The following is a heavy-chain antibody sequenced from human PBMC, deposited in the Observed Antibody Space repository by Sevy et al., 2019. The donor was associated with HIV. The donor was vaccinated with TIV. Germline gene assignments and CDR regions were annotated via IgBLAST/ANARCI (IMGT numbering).Heavy chain of an antibody. CDR1: GGTFSSYA. CDR2: IIPIFGTA. J-gene: IGHJ6*03. V-gene: IGHV1-69*06. CDR3: AREVGYSSSWSLGITGYYYYMDV. D-gene: IGHD6-13*01. Sequence: ASVKVSCKASGGTFSSYAISWVRQAPGQGLEWMGGIIPIFGTANYAQKFQGRVTITADKSTSTAYMELSSLGSEDTAVYYCAREVGYSSSWSLGITGYYYYMDVWGKGTTVTVSS.